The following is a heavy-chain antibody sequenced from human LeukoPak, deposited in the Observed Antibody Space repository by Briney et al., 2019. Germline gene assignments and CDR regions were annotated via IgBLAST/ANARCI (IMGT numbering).Heavy chain of an antibody. Sequence: SETLSLTCTVSGGSISSSSYYWGWIRQPPGKGLEWIGSIYYSGSTYYNPSLKSRVTISVDTSKNQFSLKLSSVTAADTAVYYCARAVTYYDILTGYYKSPYYFDYWGQGTLVTVSS. D-gene: IGHD3-9*01. V-gene: IGHV4-39*01. CDR3: ARAVTYYDILTGYYKSPYYFDY. J-gene: IGHJ4*02. CDR2: IYYSGST. CDR1: GGSISSSSYY.